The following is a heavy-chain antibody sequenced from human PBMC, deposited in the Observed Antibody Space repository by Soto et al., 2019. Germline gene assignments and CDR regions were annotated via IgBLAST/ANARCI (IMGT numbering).Heavy chain of an antibody. J-gene: IGHJ3*02. CDR2: IIPILGIA. CDR1: GYTFTSYD. D-gene: IGHD5-18*01. V-gene: IGHV1-69*04. Sequence: ASVKVSCKASGYTFTSYDINWVRQATGQGLEWMGRIIPILGIANYAQKFQGRVTITADKSTSTAYMELSSLRSEDTAVYYCARDREMATAYDAFDIWGQGTMVTVSS. CDR3: ARDREMATAYDAFDI.